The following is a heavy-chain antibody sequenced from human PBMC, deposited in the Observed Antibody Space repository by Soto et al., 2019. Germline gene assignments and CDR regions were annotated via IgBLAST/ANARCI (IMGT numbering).Heavy chain of an antibody. Sequence: SQTLSRTCAISGDSVSSNSAAWNWIRQSPSRGLEWLGRTYYRSKWYNDYAVSVKSRITINPDTSKNQFSLQLNSVTPEDTAVYYCARGPDYGDPNARGRDDAFDIWGQGTMVTVSS. V-gene: IGHV6-1*01. CDR3: ARGPDYGDPNARGRDDAFDI. J-gene: IGHJ3*02. CDR1: GDSVSSNSAA. D-gene: IGHD4-17*01. CDR2: TYYRSKWYN.